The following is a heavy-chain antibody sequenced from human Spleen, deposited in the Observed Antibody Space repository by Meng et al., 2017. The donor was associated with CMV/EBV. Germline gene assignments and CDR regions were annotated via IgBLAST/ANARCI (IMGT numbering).Heavy chain of an antibody. CDR1: AFAFSRSG. Sequence: GESLKISCAASAFAFSRSGMHWVRQAPGKGLEWVAVIWYDGSNKYYADSVKGRFTISRDNFKNTLYLQMNSLRAEDTAVYYCAKGNLGYCSSTTCEHNWFDPWGQGTLVTVSS. D-gene: IGHD2-2*01. V-gene: IGHV3-33*06. CDR3: AKGNLGYCSSTTCEHNWFDP. J-gene: IGHJ5*02. CDR2: IWYDGSNK.